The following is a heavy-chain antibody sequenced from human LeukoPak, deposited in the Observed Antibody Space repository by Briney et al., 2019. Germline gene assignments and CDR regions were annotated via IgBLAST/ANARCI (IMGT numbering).Heavy chain of an antibody. D-gene: IGHD5-18*01. V-gene: IGHV1-69*04. J-gene: IGHJ6*02. CDR3: ARFPVRGYTYGSVIHHMDV. CDR2: IIPILDVA. Sequence: GSSVKVSCKASGGTFNTYAITWVRQAPGQGLEWMGRIIPILDVADSAQKFQDRVTISADRSTSTVYMEPSSLRSEDTAIYYCARFPVRGYTYGSVIHHMDVWGQGTTVTVSS. CDR1: GGTFNTYA.